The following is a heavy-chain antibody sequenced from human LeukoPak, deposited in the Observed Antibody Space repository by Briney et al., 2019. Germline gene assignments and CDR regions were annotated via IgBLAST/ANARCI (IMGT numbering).Heavy chain of an antibody. J-gene: IGHJ6*02. D-gene: IGHD3-3*01. CDR2: ISAYNGNT. CDR1: GYTFTSYG. Sequence: ASVKVSCKASGYTFTSYGISWVRQAPGQGLEWMGWISAYNGNTNYAQKPQGRVTMTTDTSTSTAYMELRSLRSDDTAVYYCARGVTIFGVGYYYYGMDVWGQGTTVTVSS. V-gene: IGHV1-18*01. CDR3: ARGVTIFGVGYYYYGMDV.